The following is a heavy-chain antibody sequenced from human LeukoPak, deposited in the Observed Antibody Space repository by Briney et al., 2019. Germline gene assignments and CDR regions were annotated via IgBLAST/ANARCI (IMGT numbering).Heavy chain of an antibody. Sequence: SETLSLTCAVYGGSFSGYYWSWIRQPPGKGLEWIGEINHSGSTNYNPSLKSRVTISVDTSKNQFSLKLSSVTAADTAVYYCARGHIAPRRKTTMGFDYWGQGTLVTVSS. CDR3: ARGHIAPRRKTTMGFDY. J-gene: IGHJ4*02. D-gene: IGHD6-6*01. CDR2: INHSGST. CDR1: GGSFSGYY. V-gene: IGHV4-34*01.